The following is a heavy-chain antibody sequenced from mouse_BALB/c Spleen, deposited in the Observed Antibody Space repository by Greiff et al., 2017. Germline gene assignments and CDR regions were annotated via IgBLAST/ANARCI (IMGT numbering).Heavy chain of an antibody. V-gene: IGHV2-6-7*01. CDR2: IWGDGST. Sequence: VKLMESGPGLVAPSQSLSITCTVSGFSLTGYGVNWVRQPPGKGLEWLGMIWGDGSTDYNSALKSRLSISKDNSKSQVFLKMNSLQTDDTARYYCARERFYYGNYYAMDYWGQGTSVTVSS. CDR1: GFSLTGYG. CDR3: ARERFYYGNYYAMDY. J-gene: IGHJ4*01. D-gene: IGHD2-1*01.